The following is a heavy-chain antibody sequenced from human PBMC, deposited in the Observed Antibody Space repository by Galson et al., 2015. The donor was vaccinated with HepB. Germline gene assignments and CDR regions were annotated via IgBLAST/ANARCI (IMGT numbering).Heavy chain of an antibody. CDR2: IDPIDSYI. Sequence: QSGAEVKKPGQSLRISCKTSGFSLRSYWINWVRQTPGKGLEWMGRIDPIDSYINYSPSFQGHVSISVDKSINTAYLQWSSLKASDTAIYFCATRYNSGPLYFDYWGQGTLVTVSS. V-gene: IGHV5-10-1*01. CDR1: GFSLRSYW. D-gene: IGHD6-19*01. J-gene: IGHJ4*02. CDR3: ATRYNSGPLYFDY.